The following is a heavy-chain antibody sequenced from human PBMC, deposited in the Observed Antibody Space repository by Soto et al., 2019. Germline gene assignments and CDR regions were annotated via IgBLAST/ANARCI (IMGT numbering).Heavy chain of an antibody. J-gene: IGHJ3*02. CDR2: IIPIFGTA. CDR1: GGTFSSYA. CDR3: ARELRFYYYSFPRSLQDI. Sequence: SVKVSCKASGGTFSSYAISWVRQAPGQGLGWMGGIIPIFGTANYAQKFQGRVTITADESTSTAYMELSSLRSEDTAVYYCARELRFYYYSFPRSLQDIRAQGSIVIGSS. D-gene: IGHD3-10*01. V-gene: IGHV1-69*13.